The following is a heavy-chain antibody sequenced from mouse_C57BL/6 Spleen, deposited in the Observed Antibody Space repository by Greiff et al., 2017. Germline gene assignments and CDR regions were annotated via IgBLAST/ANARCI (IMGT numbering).Heavy chain of an antibody. Sequence: QVQLQQSGPELVKPGASVKISCKASGYAFSSSWMNWVKQRPGKGLEWIGRIYPGDGDTNYNGKFKGKATLTADKSSSTAYMQLSSLTSEDSAVYFCARFNSLLDFDYWGQGTTLTVSS. D-gene: IGHD2-1*01. J-gene: IGHJ2*01. CDR3: ARFNSLLDFDY. V-gene: IGHV1-82*01. CDR1: GYAFSSSW. CDR2: IYPGDGDT.